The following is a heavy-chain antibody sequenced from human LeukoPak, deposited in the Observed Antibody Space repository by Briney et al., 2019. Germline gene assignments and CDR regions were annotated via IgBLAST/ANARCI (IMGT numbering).Heavy chain of an antibody. CDR2: INPSGGST. CDR3: ARDQGRGARYDWYFDL. D-gene: IGHD1-1*01. V-gene: IGHV1-46*01. Sequence: GASVKVSCKASGYTLTSYYMHWVRQAPGQGLEWMGIINPSGGSTSYAQKFQGRVTMTRDTSTSTVYMELSSLRSEDTAVYYCARDQGRGARYDWYFDLWGRGTLVTVSS. CDR1: GYTLTSYY. J-gene: IGHJ2*01.